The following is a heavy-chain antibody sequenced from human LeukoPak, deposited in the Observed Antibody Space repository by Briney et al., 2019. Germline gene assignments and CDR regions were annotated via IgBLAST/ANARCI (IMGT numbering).Heavy chain of an antibody. CDR3: AKDWQDIVVVVAASPAFDI. Sequence: GGSLRLSCAASGFTFSSYGMHWVRQASGKGLEWVAFIQYDGSNKYYADSVKGRFTISRDNSKNTLYLQMNSLRAEDTAVYYCAKDWQDIVVVVAASPAFDIWGQGTMVTVSS. CDR1: GFTFSSYG. D-gene: IGHD2-15*01. V-gene: IGHV3-30*02. J-gene: IGHJ3*02. CDR2: IQYDGSNK.